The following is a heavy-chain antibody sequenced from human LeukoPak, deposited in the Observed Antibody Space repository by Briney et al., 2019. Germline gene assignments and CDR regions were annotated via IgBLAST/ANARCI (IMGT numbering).Heavy chain of an antibody. CDR2: IYYSGST. V-gene: IGHV4-39*07. J-gene: IGHJ4*02. Sequence: SVTLSLTCTVSGGSISSSSYYWGWIRQPPGKGLEWIGSIYYSGSTYYNPSLKSRVTISVDTSKNQFSLKLSSVTAADTAVYYCARDGGWYWVDYWGQGTLVTVSS. CDR1: GGSISSSSYY. D-gene: IGHD6-19*01. CDR3: ARDGGWYWVDY.